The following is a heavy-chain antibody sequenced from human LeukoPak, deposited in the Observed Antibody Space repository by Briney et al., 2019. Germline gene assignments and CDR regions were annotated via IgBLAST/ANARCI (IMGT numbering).Heavy chain of an antibody. CDR2: INPSGGST. V-gene: IGHV1-46*01. CDR1: GYTFTSYG. D-gene: IGHD5-18*01. J-gene: IGHJ4*02. CDR3: ARSPTVDTAMAYYFDY. Sequence: ASVKVSCKASGYTFTSYGISWVRQAPGQGLEWMGIINPSGGSTSYAQKFQGRVTMTRDTSTSTVYMELSSLRSEDTAVYYCARSPTVDTAMAYYFDYWGQGTLVTVSS.